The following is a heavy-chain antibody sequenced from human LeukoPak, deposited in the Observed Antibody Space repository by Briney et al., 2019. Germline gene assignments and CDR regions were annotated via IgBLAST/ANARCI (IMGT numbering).Heavy chain of an antibody. V-gene: IGHV3-64*01. CDR2: ISRNGGSK. CDR3: AREVKWRFDY. CDR1: GFTFSSYT. Sequence: GSPRLSRAASGFTFSSYTMYWVRPAPGKGPEYVSAISRNGGSKYYANSVKGRFTISRDNSKQTLYLQMGSMSGEDMAVYYCAREVKWRFDYWGQGTLVTVSS. D-gene: IGHD5-12*01. J-gene: IGHJ4*02.